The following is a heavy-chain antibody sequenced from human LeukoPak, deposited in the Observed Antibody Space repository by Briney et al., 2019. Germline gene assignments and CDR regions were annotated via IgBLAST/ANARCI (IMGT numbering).Heavy chain of an antibody. CDR1: GGSFSGYY. J-gene: IGHJ4*02. CDR3: ARLYSGSYIY. D-gene: IGHD1-26*01. V-gene: IGHV4-59*12. CDR2: IYYSGST. Sequence: ETLSLTCAVYGGSFSGYYWSWIRQPPGKGLEWIGYIYYSGSTNYNPSLKSRVTISVDTSKNQFSLKLSSVTAADTAVYYCARLYSGSYIYWGQGTLVTVSS.